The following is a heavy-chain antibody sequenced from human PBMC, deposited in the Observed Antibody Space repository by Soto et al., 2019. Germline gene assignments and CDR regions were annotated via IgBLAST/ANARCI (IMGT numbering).Heavy chain of an antibody. CDR1: SGSISSSNW. CDR3: ARDLVYDYIWGSSAFDI. CDR2: IYHSGST. V-gene: IGHV4-4*02. D-gene: IGHD3-16*01. Sequence: SETLSLTCAVSSGSISSSNWWSWVRQPPGKGLEWIGEIYHSGSTNYNPSLKSRVTISVDKSKNQFSLKLSSVTAADTAVYYCARDLVYDYIWGSSAFDIWGQGTMVTVSS. J-gene: IGHJ3*02.